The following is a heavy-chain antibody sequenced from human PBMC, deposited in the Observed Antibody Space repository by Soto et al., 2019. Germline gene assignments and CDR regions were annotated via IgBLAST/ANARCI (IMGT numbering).Heavy chain of an antibody. D-gene: IGHD5-18*01. V-gene: IGHV4-4*07. CDR1: GGSIGRYH. Sequence: SQTLSLTCTVSGGSIGRYHWSWIRQPAGKGLGWIGRIYTSGITNYSPSLKSRVTMSLDTSKNQFSLRLSPVTAADTAVYYCARDLEYSYGFDFWGQGALVTVSS. CDR2: IYTSGIT. J-gene: IGHJ4*02. CDR3: ARDLEYSYGFDF.